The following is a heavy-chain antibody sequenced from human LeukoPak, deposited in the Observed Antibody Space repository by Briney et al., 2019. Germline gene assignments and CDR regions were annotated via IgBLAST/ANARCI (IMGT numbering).Heavy chain of an antibody. CDR3: ARRGGITGTTELDV. J-gene: IGHJ6*04. CDR2: IHYSGST. V-gene: IGHV4-39*01. CDR1: GASISSGSNY. D-gene: IGHD1-7*01. Sequence: SETPSLTCTVSGASISSGSNYWGWIRQPPGKGLQWIGSIHYSGSTYYNPSLKSRVTISVDTSKNQFSLELSSVTAADTSVYYCARRGGITGTTELDVWGKGTTVTVSS.